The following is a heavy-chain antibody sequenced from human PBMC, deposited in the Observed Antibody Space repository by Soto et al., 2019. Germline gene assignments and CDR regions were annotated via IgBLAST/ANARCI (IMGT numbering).Heavy chain of an antibody. CDR1: GFTFSSYS. Sequence: GGSLRLSCSASGFTFSSYSIIWVRQAPGKGLXWVAXXXQXEXXXYXXXXVKGRFTISRDNAKNSLFLQMHSMRAAATDLYDCARERDYGDNDDWGPGTILTFSS. J-gene: IGHJ4*02. D-gene: IGHD3-10*01. CDR2: XXQXEXXX. V-gene: IGHV3-7*03. CDR3: ARERDYGDNDD.